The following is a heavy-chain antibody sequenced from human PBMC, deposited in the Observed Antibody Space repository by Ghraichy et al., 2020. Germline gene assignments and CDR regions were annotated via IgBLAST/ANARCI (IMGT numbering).Heavy chain of an antibody. Sequence: GGSLRLSCAASGFTFTSYSMNWVRQAPGKGLEWVSYITSSSSAIYYADSVKGRFTISRDNAKNSVYLQMNSLRAEDAAVYYCARSRGGAFDFWGQGTLVTVSS. D-gene: IGHD2-15*01. CDR3: ARSRGGAFDF. V-gene: IGHV3-48*01. CDR1: GFTFTSYS. J-gene: IGHJ3*01. CDR2: ITSSSSAI.